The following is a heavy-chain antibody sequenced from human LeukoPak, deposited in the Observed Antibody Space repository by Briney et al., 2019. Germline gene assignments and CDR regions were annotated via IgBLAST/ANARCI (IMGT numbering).Heavy chain of an antibody. CDR2: IIPIFGTA. V-gene: IGHV1-69*13. CDR3: ARVGGSGGLEYFQH. CDR1: GDTFTSYD. J-gene: IGHJ1*01. Sequence: RSSEKVSCKASGDTFTSYDISWVRQAPGQGLEWMGRIIPIFGTASYAQKFQGRVTITADESTSTAYMELSSLRSEDTAVYYCARVGGSGGLEYFQHWGQGTLVTVSS. D-gene: IGHD2-15*01.